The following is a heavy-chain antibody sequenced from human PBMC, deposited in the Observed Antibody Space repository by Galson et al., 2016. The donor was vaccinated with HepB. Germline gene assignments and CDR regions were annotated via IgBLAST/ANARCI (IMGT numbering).Heavy chain of an antibody. J-gene: IGHJ6*02. CDR1: GFRLSSYA. CDR2: ISGSGGRT. CDR3: AKDGYFASGSALYGMDV. D-gene: IGHD3-10*01. V-gene: IGHV3-23*01. Sequence: SLRLSCAASGFRLSSYAVSWVRQAPGKGLEWVSGISGSGGRTYYADSVQGRFTISRDNSKNTVYLQMNSLRVEDTALYYCAKDGYFASGSALYGMDVWGQGTTVTVSS.